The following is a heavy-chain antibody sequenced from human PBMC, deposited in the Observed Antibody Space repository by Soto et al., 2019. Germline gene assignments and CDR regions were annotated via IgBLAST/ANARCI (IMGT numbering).Heavy chain of an antibody. Sequence: PSETLSLTSPVSGGSISSSTGGRWVRHPPGKGLEWIGEIYHSGSTNYNPSLKSRVTISVDKSKIQFSLKLSSVTAADTAVYYCARVDSSSWYVPYWFDPWGQGTLVTVSS. CDR2: IYHSGST. CDR3: ARVDSSSWYVPYWFDP. D-gene: IGHD6-13*01. J-gene: IGHJ5*02. CDR1: GGSISSSTG. V-gene: IGHV4-4*02.